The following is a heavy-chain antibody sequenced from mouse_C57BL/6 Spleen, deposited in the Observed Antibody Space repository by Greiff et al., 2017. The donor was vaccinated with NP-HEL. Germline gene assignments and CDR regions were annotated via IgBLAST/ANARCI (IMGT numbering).Heavy chain of an antibody. V-gene: IGHV14-1*01. CDR3: TTAYYYGRAWFAY. Sequence: EVQLQQSGAELVRPGASVKLSCTASGFNIKDYYMHWVKQRPEQGLEWIGRIDPEDGDTEYAPKFQGKATMTADTSSNTAYLQLSSLTSEDTAVYYCTTAYYYGRAWFAYWGQGTLVTVSA. CDR2: IDPEDGDT. D-gene: IGHD1-1*01. CDR1: GFNIKDYY. J-gene: IGHJ3*01.